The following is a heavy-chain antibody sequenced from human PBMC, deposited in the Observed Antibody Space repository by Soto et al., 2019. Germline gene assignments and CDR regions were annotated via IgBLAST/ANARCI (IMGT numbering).Heavy chain of an antibody. J-gene: IGHJ6*02. CDR3: ARDRPNLERSGMDV. CDR2: IYYSGST. Sequence: SETLSLTCTVSGGSISSGDYYWRWIRQPPGKGLEWIGYIYYSGSTYYNPSLKSRVTISVDTSKNQFSLKLSSVTAADTAVYYCARDRPNLERSGMDVWGQGTTVTVS. CDR1: GGSISSGDYY. V-gene: IGHV4-30-4*01.